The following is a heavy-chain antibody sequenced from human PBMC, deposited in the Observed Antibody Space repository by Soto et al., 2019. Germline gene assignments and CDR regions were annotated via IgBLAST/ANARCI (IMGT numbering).Heavy chain of an antibody. Sequence: QVQLQESGPGLVKPSETLSLTCTVSGGSVSSGGYYWTWIRQAPGKGLEWIGNIYYSGSTNYNPSLKSRVTRRVDTSKNQFSLKLSSVTAADTAVYYCARSIIYDSSGSTDYWGQGTLVTVSS. V-gene: IGHV4-61*08. J-gene: IGHJ4*02. D-gene: IGHD3-22*01. CDR3: ARSIIYDSSGSTDY. CDR2: IYYSGST. CDR1: GGSVSSGGYY.